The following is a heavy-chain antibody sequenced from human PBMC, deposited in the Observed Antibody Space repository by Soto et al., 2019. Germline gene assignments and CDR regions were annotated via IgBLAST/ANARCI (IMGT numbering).Heavy chain of an antibody. V-gene: IGHV3-9*01. CDR2: ISWNSGSI. D-gene: IGHD2-21*02. CDR3: AKDSGGNSRGVDY. J-gene: IGHJ4*02. Sequence: EVQLVESGGGLVQPGRSLRLSCAASGFTFDDYAMHWVRQAPGKGLEWVSGISWNSGSIGYADSVKGRFTISRDNDKNSLYLQMNSLRAEDTALYYCAKDSGGNSRGVDYWGQGTLVTVSS. CDR1: GFTFDDYA.